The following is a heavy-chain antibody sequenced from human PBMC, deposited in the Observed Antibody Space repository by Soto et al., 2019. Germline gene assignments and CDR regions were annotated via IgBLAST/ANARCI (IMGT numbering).Heavy chain of an antibody. CDR2: IRTKSNNFAT. CDR1: GFTLSGSD. D-gene: IGHD3-10*01. V-gene: IGHV3-73*01. Sequence: GGSLRLSCAASGFTLSGSDIHWVRQASGKGLEWVGRIRTKSNNFATSYAESVRGRFTISRDDSDNTASLQMSSLKTEDTAIYYCSIHQEGRSMVFYGMDFWGQGTTVTVSS. CDR3: SIHQEGRSMVFYGMDF. J-gene: IGHJ6*02.